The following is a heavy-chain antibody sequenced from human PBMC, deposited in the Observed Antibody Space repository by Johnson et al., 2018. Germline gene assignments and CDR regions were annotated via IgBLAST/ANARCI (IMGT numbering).Heavy chain of an antibody. CDR2: ISYDGSKQ. V-gene: IGHV3-30*18. Sequence: QVQLVQSGGGVVQPGRSLRLSCEASGFTFRSYGMHWVRQAPGKGLEWVATISYDGSKQYYGDSVKGRFTISRDNSKNTLYLQMNSLRGEDTAVYYRAKNVLLLFGENYQGDYFYGMDVWGQGTTVTVSS. CDR3: AKNVLLLFGENYQGDYFYGMDV. D-gene: IGHD3-10*01. J-gene: IGHJ6*02. CDR1: GFTFRSYG.